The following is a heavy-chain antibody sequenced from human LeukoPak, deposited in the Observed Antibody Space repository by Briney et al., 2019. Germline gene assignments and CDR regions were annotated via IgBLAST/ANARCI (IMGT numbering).Heavy chain of an antibody. CDR3: ARDLEL. V-gene: IGHV1-2*02. CDR2: INPNSGGT. CDR1: GYTFTDYY. J-gene: IGHJ5*02. Sequence: ASVKVSCKTSGYTFTDYYIHWVRQAPGQGLEWMGWINPNSGGTNYAQKFQGRVTMTRDASISTAYMELNRLRSDDTAAYYCARDLELWGQGTLVVVSS.